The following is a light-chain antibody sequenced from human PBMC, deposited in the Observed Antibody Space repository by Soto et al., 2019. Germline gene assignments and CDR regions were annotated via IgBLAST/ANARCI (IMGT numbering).Light chain of an antibody. CDR2: AAS. Sequence: DIQMTQSPSSLSASVGDRVTITCRASQGISNYLAWYQQKPGKVPKLLIYAASTLQSGVPSRFSGSVSGTDFTLTISRLEPEDFAVYFCHHYGRTPTFGQGTRLEIK. V-gene: IGKV1-27*01. J-gene: IGKJ5*01. CDR1: QGISNY. CDR3: HHYGRTPT.